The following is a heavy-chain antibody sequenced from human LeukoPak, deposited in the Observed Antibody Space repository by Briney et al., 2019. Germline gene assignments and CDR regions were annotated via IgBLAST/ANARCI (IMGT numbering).Heavy chain of an antibody. CDR1: GYTFTSYY. CDR2: INPSGGST. V-gene: IGHV1-46*01. Sequence: GASVKVSCKASGYTFTSYYMHWVRQAPGQGLEWMGIINPSGGSTSYAQKFQGRVTMTRDTSTSTVYMELSSLRSEDTAVYYCARDMSELLVSYSSHLSHYFDYWGQGTLVTVSS. D-gene: IGHD3-10*01. CDR3: ARDMSELLVSYSSHLSHYFDY. J-gene: IGHJ4*02.